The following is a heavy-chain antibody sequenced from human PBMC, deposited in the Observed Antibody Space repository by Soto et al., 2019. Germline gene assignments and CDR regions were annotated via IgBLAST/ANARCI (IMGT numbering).Heavy chain of an antibody. CDR3: ARVRIPYKIVLMVYAYNDAFDI. Sequence: ASVKVSCKASGGTFSSYAISWVRQAPGQGLEWMGGIIPIFGTANYAQKFQGRVTITADESTSTAYMELSSLRSEDTAVYYCARVRIPYKIVLMVYAYNDAFDIWGQGTMVTVSS. J-gene: IGHJ3*02. CDR1: GGTFSSYA. D-gene: IGHD2-8*01. V-gene: IGHV1-69*13. CDR2: IIPIFGTA.